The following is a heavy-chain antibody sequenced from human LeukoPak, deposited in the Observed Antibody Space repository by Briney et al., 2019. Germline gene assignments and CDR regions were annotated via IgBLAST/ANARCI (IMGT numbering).Heavy chain of an antibody. CDR2: ISGSGGST. CDR3: AKGSRIAVAGYLDY. Sequence: GGSLGLSCAASGFTFSSYAMSWVRQAPGKGLEWVSAISGSGGSTYYADSVKGRFTISRDDSKNTLYLQMNSLRAEDTAVYYCAKGSRIAVAGYLDYWGQGTLVTVSS. CDR1: GFTFSSYA. D-gene: IGHD6-19*01. J-gene: IGHJ4*02. V-gene: IGHV3-23*01.